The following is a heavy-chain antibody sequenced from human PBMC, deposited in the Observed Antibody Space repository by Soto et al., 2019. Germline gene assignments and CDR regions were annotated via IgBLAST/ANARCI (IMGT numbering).Heavy chain of an antibody. Sequence: QVQLVESGGGVVQPGRSLRLSCAASGFTFSSYGMHWVRQAPGKGLEWVAVISYDGSNKYYADSVKGRFTISRDNSKNTLYLQMNSLRAEDTAVYYCAKDHSGSIQRWGQGTLVTVSS. CDR1: GFTFSSYG. J-gene: IGHJ4*02. CDR3: AKDHSGSIQR. V-gene: IGHV3-30*18. CDR2: ISYDGSNK. D-gene: IGHD1-26*01.